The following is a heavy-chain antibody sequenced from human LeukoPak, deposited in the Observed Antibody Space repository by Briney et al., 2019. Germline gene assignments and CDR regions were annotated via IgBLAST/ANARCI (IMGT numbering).Heavy chain of an antibody. Sequence: SETLSLTCTVSGGSISSGDYYWSWIRQPPGKGLEWIRYIYYSGSTSYNPSLKSRVTISVDTSKNQFSLKLSSVTAADTAVYYCAREVGWKFSYSSVRSRYFDYWGQGTLVTVSS. CDR3: AREVGWKFSYSSVRSRYFDY. CDR1: GGSISSGDYY. CDR2: IYYSGST. J-gene: IGHJ4*02. D-gene: IGHD3-16*01. V-gene: IGHV4-30-4*01.